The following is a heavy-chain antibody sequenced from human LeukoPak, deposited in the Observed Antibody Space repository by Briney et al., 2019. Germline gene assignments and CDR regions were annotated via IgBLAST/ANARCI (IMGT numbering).Heavy chain of an antibody. V-gene: IGHV1-18*03. CDR1: GYSFVLYG. Sequence: GASVKVSCKASGYSFVLYGISWGRQAPGEGPEWMGWISGSTGDTNYAQKFQGRVTMTTDTSSSTDYMELRSLRLDDIAVYYCARDENYGIFFNVHYWGQGTLVTVSS. J-gene: IGHJ4*02. CDR3: ARDENYGIFFNVHY. CDR2: ISGSTGDT. D-gene: IGHD4-17*01.